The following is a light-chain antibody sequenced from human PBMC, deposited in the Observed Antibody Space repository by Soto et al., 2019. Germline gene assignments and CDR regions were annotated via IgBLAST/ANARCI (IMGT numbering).Light chain of an antibody. CDR2: AAS. CDR3: QQYYSYPRA. CDR1: QSISSW. J-gene: IGKJ1*01. Sequence: DIQMTQSPSTLSASVGDRVTITCRASQSISSWLAWYQQKPGKAPKLLIYAASTLQSEVPPRFSGCGSGTDFTLTVRRLQSEDFVTYYCQQYYSYPRAFGLGTKVDIK. V-gene: IGKV1-5*01.